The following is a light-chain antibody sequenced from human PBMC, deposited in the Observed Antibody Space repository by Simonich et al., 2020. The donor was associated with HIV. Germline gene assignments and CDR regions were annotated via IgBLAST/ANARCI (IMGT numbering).Light chain of an antibody. CDR2: WAS. V-gene: IGKV4-1*01. CDR3: QQCYSHPHT. J-gene: IGKJ2*01. Sequence: DIVMTQSPDSLAVSLGERATINCKSSQSVLYSSNNKNYLAWYQQKPGQPPKLLIYWASTRESGVPDRFSGSESGTDFTLTISSLQAEDVAIYYCQQCYSHPHTFGQGTKLEIK. CDR1: QSVLYSSNNKNY.